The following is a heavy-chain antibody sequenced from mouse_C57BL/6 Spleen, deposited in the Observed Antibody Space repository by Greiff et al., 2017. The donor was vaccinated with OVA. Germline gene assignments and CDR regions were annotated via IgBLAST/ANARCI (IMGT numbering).Heavy chain of an antibody. D-gene: IGHD1-2*01. V-gene: IGHV1-55*01. CDR1: GYTFTSYW. CDR2: IYPGSGST. Sequence: QVQLQQSGAELVKPGASVKMSCKASGYTFTSYWITWVKQRPGQGLEWIGDIYPGSGSTNYNEKFKSKATLTVDTSSSTAYMQLSSLTSEDSAVYYCARIITTDAMDYWGQGTSVTVSS. J-gene: IGHJ4*01. CDR3: ARIITTDAMDY.